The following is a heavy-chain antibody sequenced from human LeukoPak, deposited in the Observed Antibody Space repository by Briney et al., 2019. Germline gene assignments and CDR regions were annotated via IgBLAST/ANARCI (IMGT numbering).Heavy chain of an antibody. CDR1: GFTSSTYA. CDR3: ARDWDLWSGVGLDV. V-gene: IGHV3-30*09. J-gene: IGHJ6*02. CDR2: ISGDGSNK. D-gene: IGHD3-3*01. Sequence: GGSLRLSCAASGFTSSTYAIHWVRQAPGKGLDWVAVISGDGSNKYYAESVKGRCAISRDNAKNSVFLHLNSLRSEDTAVYYCARDWDLWSGVGLDVWGQGTTVMVSS.